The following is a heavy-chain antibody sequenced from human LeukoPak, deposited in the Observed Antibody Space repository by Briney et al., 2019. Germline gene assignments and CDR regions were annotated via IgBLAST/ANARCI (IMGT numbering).Heavy chain of an antibody. CDR3: ARVRSPYSSSWGRGANWFDP. D-gene: IGHD6-13*01. CDR2: MNPNSGNT. J-gene: IGHJ5*02. Sequence: ASVKVSCKASGYTFTSYDINWVRQATGQGLEWMGWMNPNSGNTGYAQKFQGRVTMTRNTSIGTAYMELSSLRSEDTAVYYCARVRSPYSSSWGRGANWFDPWGQGTLVTVSS. V-gene: IGHV1-8*01. CDR1: GYTFTSYD.